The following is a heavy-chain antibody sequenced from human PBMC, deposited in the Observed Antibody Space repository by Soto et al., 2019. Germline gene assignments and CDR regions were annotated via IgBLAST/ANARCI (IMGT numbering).Heavy chain of an antibody. Sequence: SETLSLTCSFSGDSSSTSTYSWSWIRQPPGKALEWVGFIYHSGVTSYNPSLKSRVSISLDMSNSQCTLNLRSVTAADTAVYYCAGMPYTSGLRFDPWGTGTLVTVSS. CDR2: IYHSGVT. V-gene: IGHV4-30-2*01. D-gene: IGHD6-19*01. CDR3: AGMPYTSGLRFDP. J-gene: IGHJ5*02. CDR1: GDSSSTSTYS.